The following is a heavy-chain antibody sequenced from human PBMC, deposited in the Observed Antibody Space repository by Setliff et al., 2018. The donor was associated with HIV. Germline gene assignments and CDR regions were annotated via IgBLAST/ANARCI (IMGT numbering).Heavy chain of an antibody. D-gene: IGHD6-13*01. V-gene: IGHV1-2*02. CDR2: INPNSGDT. CDR3: ARVFDLQHLVISPDC. Sequence: ASVKVSCKTSGYTFSAYYMHWVRQAPGQGLEWMAWINPNSGDTNYAQKFQGRVTMTRDTSISTAYMELSSLRYDDTAVYYCARVFDLQHLVISPDCWGQGTLVTVSS. J-gene: IGHJ4*02. CDR1: GYTFSAYY.